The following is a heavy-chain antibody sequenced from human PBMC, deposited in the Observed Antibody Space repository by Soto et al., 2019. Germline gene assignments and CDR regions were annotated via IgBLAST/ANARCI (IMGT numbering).Heavy chain of an antibody. CDR1: GYTFTSYD. Sequence: ASVKVSCKASGYTFTSYDINWVRQATGQGLEWMGWMNPNSGNTGYAQKFQGRVTMTRNTSISTAYMELSSLRSEDTAVYYCARGFGDCSSTSCRDFDYWGQGTLVTVSS. V-gene: IGHV1-8*01. J-gene: IGHJ4*02. D-gene: IGHD2-2*01. CDR2: MNPNSGNT. CDR3: ARGFGDCSSTSCRDFDY.